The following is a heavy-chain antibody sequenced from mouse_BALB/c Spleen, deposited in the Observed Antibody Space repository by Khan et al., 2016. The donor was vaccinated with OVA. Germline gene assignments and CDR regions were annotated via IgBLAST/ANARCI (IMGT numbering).Heavy chain of an antibody. CDR2: INTNVGST. V-gene: IGHV5-6-3*01. J-gene: IGHJ2*01. Sequence: EVELVESGGGLVQPGGSLKLSCAASGFTFSSYGMSWVRQTPDKRLELVATINTNVGSTYYPDSVKGRFTISRDNAKNTLYLQMSSLKSEDTAMYYCARVGIIYYGNYAYYLDYWGQGTTLTVSS. D-gene: IGHD2-1*01. CDR1: GFTFSSYG. CDR3: ARVGIIYYGNYAYYLDY.